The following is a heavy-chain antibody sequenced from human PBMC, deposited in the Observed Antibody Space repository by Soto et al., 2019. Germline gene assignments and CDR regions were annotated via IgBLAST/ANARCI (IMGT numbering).Heavy chain of an antibody. CDR2: IWYDGSNK. V-gene: IGHV3-33*01. CDR1: GFTFSSYG. J-gene: IGHJ4*02. CDR3: ARAPPSPLYAVATIKWVFDY. D-gene: IGHD5-12*01. Sequence: QVQLVESGGGVVQPGRSLRLSCAASGFTFSSYGMHWVRQAPGKGLEWVAVIWYDGSNKYYADSVKGRFTISRDNSKNTLYLQMNSLRAEDTAVYYCARAPPSPLYAVATIKWVFDYWGQGTLVTVSS.